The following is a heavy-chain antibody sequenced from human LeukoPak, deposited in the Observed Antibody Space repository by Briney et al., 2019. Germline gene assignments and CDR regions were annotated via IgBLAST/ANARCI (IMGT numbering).Heavy chain of an antibody. CDR2: IKYVGSDK. J-gene: IGHJ4*02. CDR3: AKVTGYSYGPTPFAY. CDR1: GFIFSSHW. Sequence: GGSLRLSCAASGFIFSSHWMSWVRQAPGRGREWAPFIKYVGSDKLYAGSVKGRIIISRDHSNNTLYLQINSLRAEATALYYCAKVTGYSYGPTPFAYWGQGTLVSVSS. D-gene: IGHD5-18*01. V-gene: IGHV3-30*02.